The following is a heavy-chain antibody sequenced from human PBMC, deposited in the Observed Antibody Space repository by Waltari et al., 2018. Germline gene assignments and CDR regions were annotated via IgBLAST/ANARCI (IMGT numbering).Heavy chain of an antibody. D-gene: IGHD1-1*01. Sequence: EVQLLESGGAVIQPGGSLRLSCAASGFTFDDYTMHWVRQTPRRGLDWVSLITWDGGSTFYADSVKGRFTISRDNDRNSLYLQMNSLRTEDTALYYCASERNRRFHYWGQGTLVAVSS. V-gene: IGHV3-43*01. CDR3: ASERNRRFHY. CDR2: ITWDGGST. J-gene: IGHJ4*02. CDR1: GFTFDDYT.